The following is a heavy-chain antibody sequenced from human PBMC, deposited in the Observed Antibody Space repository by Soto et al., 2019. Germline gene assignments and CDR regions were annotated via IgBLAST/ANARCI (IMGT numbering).Heavy chain of an antibody. Sequence: PSETLSLTCAVSGYSISSGYYWGWLRQPPGKGLEWIGSIYHGGSTNYNPSLRSRLTMSVDTSTNQVSLRLTSVTAADTAVYYCASGRLVSRYYGLDVWGQGTTVTVSS. CDR1: GYSISSGYY. CDR2: IYHGGST. D-gene: IGHD6-6*01. J-gene: IGHJ6*02. CDR3: ASGRLVSRYYGLDV. V-gene: IGHV4-38-2*01.